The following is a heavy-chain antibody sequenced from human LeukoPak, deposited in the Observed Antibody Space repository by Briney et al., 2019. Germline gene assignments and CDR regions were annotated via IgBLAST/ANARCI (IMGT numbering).Heavy chain of an antibody. CDR2: IYYSGST. D-gene: IGHD1-26*01. V-gene: IGHV4-59*01. CDR3: ARGGYSGSYYRLLPLDY. J-gene: IGHJ4*02. Sequence: ASETLSLTCTVSGGSISSYYWSWIRQPPGKGLEWIGYIYYSGSTNYNPSLKSRVTTSVDTSKNQFSLKLSSVTAADTAVYYCARGGYSGSYYRLLPLDYWGQGTLVTVSS. CDR1: GGSISSYY.